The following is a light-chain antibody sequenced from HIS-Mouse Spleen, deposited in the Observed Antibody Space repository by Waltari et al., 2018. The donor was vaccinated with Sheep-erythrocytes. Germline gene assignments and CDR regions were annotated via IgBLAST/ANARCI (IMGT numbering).Light chain of an antibody. V-gene: IGLV3-10*01. CDR3: YSTDSSGNHSNWV. J-gene: IGLJ3*02. CDR1: NIGSKS. CDR2: EDS. Sequence: SYVLTQPPSVSVAPGQTARITCGGNNIGSKSVHWYQQKPGQAPVLVIYEDSKRPSGIPERFSGSSSGTMATLTISGAQVEDEADYYCYSTDSSGNHSNWVFGGGTKLTVL.